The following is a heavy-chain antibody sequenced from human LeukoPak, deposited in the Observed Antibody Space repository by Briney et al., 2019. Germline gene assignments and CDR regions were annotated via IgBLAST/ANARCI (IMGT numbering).Heavy chain of an antibody. CDR3: AGRVTASLLVGEAIDY. CDR1: GGSVSSGSYY. CDR2: IYYSGST. J-gene: IGHJ4*02. Sequence: SETLSLTCTVSGGSVSSGSYYWSWIRQPPGKGLEWIGYIYYSGSTNYNPSLKSRVTISVDTSKNQFSLKLSSVTAADTAVYYCAGRVTASLLVGEAIDYWGQGTLVTVSS. D-gene: IGHD1-26*01. V-gene: IGHV4-61*01.